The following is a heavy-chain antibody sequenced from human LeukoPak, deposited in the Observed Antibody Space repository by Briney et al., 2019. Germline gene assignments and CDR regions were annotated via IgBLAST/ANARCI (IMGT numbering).Heavy chain of an antibody. CDR1: GFTVSSSY. J-gene: IGHJ4*02. V-gene: IGHV3-66*02. Sequence: PGGSLRLSCAASGFTVSSSYMSWVRQAPGKGLEWVSVIYSGGSTYYADSVKGRFTISRDNSKNTLHLQMNSLRAEDTAVYYCARGSLEWLFYFDYWGQGTLVTVSS. CDR2: IYSGGST. CDR3: ARGSLEWLFYFDY. D-gene: IGHD3-3*01.